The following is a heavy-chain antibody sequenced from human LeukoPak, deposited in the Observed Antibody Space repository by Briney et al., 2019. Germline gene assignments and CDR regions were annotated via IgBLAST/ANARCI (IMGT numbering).Heavy chain of an antibody. V-gene: IGHV1-69*05. J-gene: IGHJ4*02. CDR3: ASGRWLQSRTPYYFDY. CDR1: GGTFSSYA. CDR2: IIPIFGTA. D-gene: IGHD5-24*01. Sequence: SVKVSCKASGGTFSSYAISWVRQAPGHGLEWMGRIIPIFGTANYAQKFQGRVTITTDESTSTAYMELSSLRSEDTAVYYCASGRWLQSRTPYYFDYWGQGTLVTVSS.